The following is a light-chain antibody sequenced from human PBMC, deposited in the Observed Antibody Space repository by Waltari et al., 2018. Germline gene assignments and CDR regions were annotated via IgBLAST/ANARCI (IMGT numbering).Light chain of an antibody. J-gene: IGLJ2*01. CDR2: GNS. CDR1: SSNIGAGSD. CDR3: QSYDSSLSGGV. Sequence: QSVLTQPPSVSGAPGQRVTISCTGSSSNIGAGSDVTWYQQLPGTAPKLLIYGNSNRPSGVPDRFSGSKSGTSASLAITGLQAEDEADYYCQSYDSSLSGGVFGGGTKLTVL. V-gene: IGLV1-40*01.